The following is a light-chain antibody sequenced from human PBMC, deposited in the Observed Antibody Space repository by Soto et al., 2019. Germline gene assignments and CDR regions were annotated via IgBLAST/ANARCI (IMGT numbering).Light chain of an antibody. J-gene: IGLJ1*01. Sequence: QSALTQPASVSGSPGQSITISCTETSSDVAEYKYVSWYQQHPGRAPKLIIYDVSNRPSGVSNRFSGSKSGSTASLTTSGLQAEDEADYYCSAYTTSIALYVFGAGTKATVL. CDR1: SSDVAEYKY. CDR3: SAYTTSIALYV. V-gene: IGLV2-14*03. CDR2: DVS.